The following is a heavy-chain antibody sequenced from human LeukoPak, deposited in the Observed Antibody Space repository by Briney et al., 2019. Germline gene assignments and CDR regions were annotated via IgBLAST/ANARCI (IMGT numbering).Heavy chain of an antibody. Sequence: ASVKVSCKASGGTFSSYAISWVRQAPGQGLEWMGRIIPILGIANYAQKFQGRVTITADKSTSTAYMELSSLRSEDTAVYYCTSDLNSSGYYFDCWGQGTLVTVSS. D-gene: IGHD3-22*01. CDR3: TSDLNSSGYYFDC. J-gene: IGHJ4*02. CDR1: GGTFSSYA. CDR2: IIPILGIA. V-gene: IGHV1-69*04.